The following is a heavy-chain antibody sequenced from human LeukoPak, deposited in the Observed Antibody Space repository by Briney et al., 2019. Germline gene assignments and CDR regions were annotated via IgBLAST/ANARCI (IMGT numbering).Heavy chain of an antibody. CDR2: ISGSGGST. D-gene: IGHD3-9*01. CDR3: AKDVLELYDIYDY. CDR1: GFTFSSYA. Sequence: GGSLRLSCAASGFTFSSYAMSWVRQAPGKGLEWVSAISGSGGSTFYADSVKGRFTISRDNSKSTLYLQMNSLRAEDTAVYYCAKDVLELYDIYDYWGQGTLVTVFS. J-gene: IGHJ4*02. V-gene: IGHV3-23*01.